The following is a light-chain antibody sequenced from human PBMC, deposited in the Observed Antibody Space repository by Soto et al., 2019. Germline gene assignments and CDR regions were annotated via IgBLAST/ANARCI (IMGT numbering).Light chain of an antibody. CDR2: AAS. V-gene: IGKV1-8*01. CDR1: QGISSD. Sequence: AIRMTQSPSSFSASTGDRVTITCRASQGISSDLAWYQQKPGKAPKRLIYAASTLQSGVPSRFSGSGSGTDFTLTISCLPSEDFATYYCQQYYSYPLPFGGGTKVEIK. J-gene: IGKJ4*01. CDR3: QQYYSYPLP.